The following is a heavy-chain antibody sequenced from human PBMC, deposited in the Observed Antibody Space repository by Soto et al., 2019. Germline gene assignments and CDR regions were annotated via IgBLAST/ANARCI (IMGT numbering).Heavy chain of an antibody. CDR1: GYTFTGYY. CDR3: ARSGGSYGSTGYDAFDI. D-gene: IGHD1-26*01. Sequence: QVQLVQSGAEVKKPGASVKVSCKASGYTFTGYYMHWVRQAPVQGLEWMGWVNPNSGGTNYAQKFQGWVTMTRETSISTAYMELSRLRSDDTAVYYCARSGGSYGSTGYDAFDIWGQGTMVTVSS. J-gene: IGHJ3*02. CDR2: VNPNSGGT. V-gene: IGHV1-2*04.